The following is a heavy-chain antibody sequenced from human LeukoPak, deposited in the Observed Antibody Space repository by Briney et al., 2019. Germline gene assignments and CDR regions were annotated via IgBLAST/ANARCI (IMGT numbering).Heavy chain of an antibody. CDR2: ISSSSSTI. CDR1: GFTFSSYS. CDR3: ARAMVAGDFDY. Sequence: GGSLRLSCAASGFTFSSYSTNWVRQAPGKGLEWVSYISSSSSTIYYADSVKGRFTISRDNAKNSLYLQMNSLRAEDTAVYYCARAMVAGDFDYWGQGTLVTVSS. D-gene: IGHD5-18*01. J-gene: IGHJ4*02. V-gene: IGHV3-48*01.